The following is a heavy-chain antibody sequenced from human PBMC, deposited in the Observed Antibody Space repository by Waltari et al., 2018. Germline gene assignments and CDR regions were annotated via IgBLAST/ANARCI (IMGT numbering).Heavy chain of an antibody. J-gene: IGHJ1*01. D-gene: IGHD3-16*01. CDR3: VRDWGGSSSLEYLHH. Sequence: EVQLVESGGGLVQPGGSLRLSCAASGFTFSSYEMNWVRQAPGKGLEWVSYISSSGSAIYYGDSVKGRFTISRDNGKNSLYLQMNSLRVEDTAVYYCVRDWGGSSSLEYLHHWGQGTLVIVSP. V-gene: IGHV3-48*03. CDR1: GFTFSSYE. CDR2: ISSSGSAI.